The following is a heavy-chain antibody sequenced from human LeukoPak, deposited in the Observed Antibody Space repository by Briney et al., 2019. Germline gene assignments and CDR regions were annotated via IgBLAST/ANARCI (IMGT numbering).Heavy chain of an antibody. CDR3: ARDQTKWEPLRRRDYYYMDV. CDR2: ISSSSSYI. J-gene: IGHJ6*03. V-gene: IGHV3-21*01. Sequence: PGGSLRLSCAASGFTFSSYSMNWVRQAPGKGLEWVSSISSSSSYIYYADSVKGRFTISRDNAKKSLYLQMNSLRAEDTAVYYCARDQTKWEPLRRRDYYYMDVWGKGTTVTVSS. D-gene: IGHD1-26*01. CDR1: GFTFSSYS.